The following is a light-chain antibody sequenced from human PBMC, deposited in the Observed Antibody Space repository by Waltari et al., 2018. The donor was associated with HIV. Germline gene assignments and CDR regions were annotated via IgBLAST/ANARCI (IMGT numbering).Light chain of an antibody. Sequence: EIVLTQSPGTLSLSPGERATLSCRASQRISITSLAWYQLKPGQAPRLLIYGTSSRATGIPDRFGGSGSGTDFTLIIRRLEPEDIAVYYCQQYGTSVGTFGQGTKVEIK. V-gene: IGKV3-20*01. CDR3: QQYGTSVGT. J-gene: IGKJ1*01. CDR2: GTS. CDR1: QRISITS.